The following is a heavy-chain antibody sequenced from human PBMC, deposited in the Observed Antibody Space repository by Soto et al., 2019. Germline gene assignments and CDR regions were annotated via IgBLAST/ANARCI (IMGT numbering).Heavy chain of an antibody. D-gene: IGHD3-22*01. Sequence: GGSLRLSCAASGFTFSNHAMNWFRQTPGKGLEWVSTIGGSGEITYYADSVKGRFSISRDNSKNTVFLQMNSLRAEGTAVYYCARGTGGYFFDYWGLGTVVTVSS. CDR2: IGGSGEIT. CDR3: ARGTGGYFFDY. V-gene: IGHV3-23*01. J-gene: IGHJ4*02. CDR1: GFTFSNHA.